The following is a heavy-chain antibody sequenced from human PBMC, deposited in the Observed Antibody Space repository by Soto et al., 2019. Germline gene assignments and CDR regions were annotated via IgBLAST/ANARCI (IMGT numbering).Heavy chain of an antibody. J-gene: IGHJ6*02. CDR3: ARFYYDSSGYLPSPYYYYYGMDV. V-gene: IGHV3-30*03. CDR2: ISYDGSNK. CDR1: GFTFSSYA. Sequence: PGGSLRLSCAASGFTFSSYAMSWVRQAPGKGLEWVAVISYDGSNKYYVDSVKGRFTISRDNAKNSLYLQMNSLRAEDTAVYYCARFYYDSSGYLPSPYYYYYGMDVWGQGTTVTVSS. D-gene: IGHD3-22*01.